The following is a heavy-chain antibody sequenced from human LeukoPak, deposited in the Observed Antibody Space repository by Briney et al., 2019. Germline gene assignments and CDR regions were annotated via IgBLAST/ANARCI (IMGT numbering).Heavy chain of an antibody. Sequence: QSGGSLRLSCAASGFTFSSFAMSRVRQAPGKGLEWVSAISGSGGSTYYADSVKGRFTISRDNSKNTLYLQMNSLRAEDTAVYYCAKDPDCTSGVCYTFFDYWGQGTLVTVSS. J-gene: IGHJ4*02. D-gene: IGHD2-8*01. V-gene: IGHV3-23*01. CDR2: ISGSGGST. CDR1: GFTFSSFA. CDR3: AKDPDCTSGVCYTFFDY.